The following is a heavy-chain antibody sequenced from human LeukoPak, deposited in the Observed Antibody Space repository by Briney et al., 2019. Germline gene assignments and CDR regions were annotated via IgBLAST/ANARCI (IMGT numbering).Heavy chain of an antibody. D-gene: IGHD4-17*01. CDR2: IYYSGST. CDR1: GGSISSSSYY. Sequence: SETLSLTCTVSGGSISSSSYYWGWIRQPPGKGLEWIGSIYYSGSTYYNPSLKSRVTISVDRSKNQFSLNLNSVTAADTAVYYCAVRGFSTVIVDCWGQGTLVTVSS. J-gene: IGHJ4*02. CDR3: AVRGFSTVIVDC. V-gene: IGHV4-39*07.